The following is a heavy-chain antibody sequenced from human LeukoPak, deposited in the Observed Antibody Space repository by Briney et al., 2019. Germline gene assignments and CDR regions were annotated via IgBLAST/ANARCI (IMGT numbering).Heavy chain of an antibody. CDR2: IYPSDSDT. CDR1: GYSFTSYW. D-gene: IGHD3/OR15-3a*01. V-gene: IGHV5-51*01. Sequence: KNGESLKISCKGSGYSFTSYWIGWVRQMPGKGLEWMGIIYPSDSDTRYSPSFRGQVTISADKSISTAYLQWSSLKASDTAMYYCARILDRPYYYMDVWGKGTTVTASS. J-gene: IGHJ6*03. CDR3: ARILDRPYYYMDV.